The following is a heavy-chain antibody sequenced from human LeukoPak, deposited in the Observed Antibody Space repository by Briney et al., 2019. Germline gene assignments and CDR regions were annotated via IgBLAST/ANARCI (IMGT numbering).Heavy chain of an antibody. CDR1: GFTFITYP. CDR2: ISGSGDTT. Sequence: GGSLRLSCAAYGFTFITYPVGWVRQAPGKGLEWVSAISGSGDTTYYADSVKSRFTISRDNSRDTLFLQMNSLRVEDTAVYYCGKDPGSGWYVLYWGQGTLVTVSS. J-gene: IGHJ4*02. D-gene: IGHD6-19*01. V-gene: IGHV3-23*01. CDR3: GKDPGSGWYVLY.